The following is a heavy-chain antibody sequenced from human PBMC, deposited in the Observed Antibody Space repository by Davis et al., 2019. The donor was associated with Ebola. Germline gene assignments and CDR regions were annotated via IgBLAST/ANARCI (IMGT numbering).Heavy chain of an antibody. CDR3: ARDNLQDEV. J-gene: IGHJ4*02. CDR1: GFTVSANY. Sequence: GESLKISCAASGFTVSANYLSWVRQAPGKGLEWVSVIYSGGSTSYADSVKGRFTISRDKSKNTLYLQMDSLRAEDTSVYYCARDNLQDEVWGQGTLVTVSS. V-gene: IGHV3-53*05. CDR2: IYSGGST. D-gene: IGHD2-15*01.